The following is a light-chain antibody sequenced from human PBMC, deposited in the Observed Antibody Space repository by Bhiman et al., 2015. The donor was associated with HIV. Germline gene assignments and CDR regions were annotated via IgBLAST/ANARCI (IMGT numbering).Light chain of an antibody. V-gene: IGLV2-14*03. CDR2: DVS. CDR1: SSDVGGYNY. CDR3: SSHTSSSLVV. J-gene: IGLJ2*01. Sequence: QSALTQPASVSGSPGQSITISCTGSSSDVGGYNYVSWYQQHPGKAPKLMIYDVSNRPSGVSNRFSGSKSGNTASLTISGLQAEDEADYYCSSHTSSSLVVFGGGTNLTVL.